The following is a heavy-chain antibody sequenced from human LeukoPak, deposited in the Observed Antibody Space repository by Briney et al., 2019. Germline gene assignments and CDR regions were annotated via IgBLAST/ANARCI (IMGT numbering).Heavy chain of an antibody. V-gene: IGHV1-24*01. Sequence: ASVKVSCKVSGYALTELSMHWVRQTPGKGLEWMGGLDPEDGKTTYAQKFQGRVAMTEDTATDTAYMELSNLRSEDTAVYFCTSRLLILLWTKDIWGQGTLVTVSS. CDR2: LDPEDGKT. CDR1: GYALTELS. J-gene: IGHJ4*02. CDR3: TSRLLILLWTKDI. D-gene: IGHD2-15*01.